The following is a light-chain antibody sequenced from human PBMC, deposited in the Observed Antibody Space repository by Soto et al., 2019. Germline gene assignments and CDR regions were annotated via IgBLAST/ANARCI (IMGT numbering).Light chain of an antibody. CDR1: QSVTSSY. CDR2: GAS. J-gene: IGKJ1*01. Sequence: EIVLTQSPGTXSLSPGERATLSCRASQSVTSSYLAWYQQKPGQAPRLLIYGASSRATGIPDRFSGSGSGTDFTLNISRLEPEDFAVYYCQQYGSSPRTFGQGTKVDIK. CDR3: QQYGSSPRT. V-gene: IGKV3-20*01.